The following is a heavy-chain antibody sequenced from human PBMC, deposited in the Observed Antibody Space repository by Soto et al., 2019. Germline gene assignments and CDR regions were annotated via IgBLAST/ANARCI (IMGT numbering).Heavy chain of an antibody. V-gene: IGHV3-23*01. CDR2: ISGSGGST. D-gene: IGHD3-16*02. CDR1: GFTVSSNY. J-gene: IGHJ5*02. CDR3: AGQKASYDYVWGSYRLNWFDP. Sequence: GGSLRLSCAASGFTVSSNYMSWVRQTPGKGLEWVSAISGSGGSTYYADSVKGRFTISRDNSKNTLYLQMNSLRAEDTAVYYCAGQKASYDYVWGSYRLNWFDPWGQGTLVTVSS.